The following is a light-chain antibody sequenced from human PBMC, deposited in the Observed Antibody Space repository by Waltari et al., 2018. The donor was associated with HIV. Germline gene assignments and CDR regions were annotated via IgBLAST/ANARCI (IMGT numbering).Light chain of an antibody. CDR1: QDISTD. V-gene: IGKV1-39*01. CDR3: QQSYNAPYT. Sequence: DIRMAQSPSSLSASVGDRILISCRARQDISTDLNWYQERPGKAPKLLIYGASHLQGGVPPRFSGSGSGTAFTLAINGLQFEDFATYFCQQSYNAPYTFGQGT. CDR2: GAS. J-gene: IGKJ2*01.